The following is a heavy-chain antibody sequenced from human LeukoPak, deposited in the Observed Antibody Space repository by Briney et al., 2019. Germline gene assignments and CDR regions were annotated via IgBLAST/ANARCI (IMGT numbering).Heavy chain of an antibody. J-gene: IGHJ4*02. V-gene: IGHV4-59*01. CDR1: GGSISSYY. D-gene: IGHD5-18*01. CDR2: IYYSGST. Sequence: SETLSLTCTVSGGSISSYYWSWIRQPPGKGLEWIGYIYYSGSTNYNPSLKSRVTISVDTSKNQFSLKLSSVTAADTAVYYCARDRAAMGNFDYWGQGTLVTVSS. CDR3: ARDRAAMGNFDY.